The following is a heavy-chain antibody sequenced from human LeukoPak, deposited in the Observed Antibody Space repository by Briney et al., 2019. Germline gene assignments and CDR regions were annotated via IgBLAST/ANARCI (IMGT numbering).Heavy chain of an antibody. CDR3: ASKLDTAMVYDY. CDR1: GGSFSGYY. V-gene: IGHV4-34*01. J-gene: IGHJ4*02. Sequence: SETLSLTCAVYGGSFSGYYWSWIRQPPGKGLEWIGEINHSGSTNYNPSLKSRVTISVDTSKNQFSLKPSSVTAADTAVYYCASKLDTAMVYDYWGQGTLVTVSS. D-gene: IGHD5-18*01. CDR2: INHSGST.